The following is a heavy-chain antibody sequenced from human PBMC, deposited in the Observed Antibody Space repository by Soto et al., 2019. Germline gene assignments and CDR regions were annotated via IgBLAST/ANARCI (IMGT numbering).Heavy chain of an antibody. D-gene: IGHD6-19*01. J-gene: IGHJ4*02. V-gene: IGHV3-74*01. CDR2: IAGEGIST. CDR3: IRDLRSGDF. Sequence: EVQLVESGGGLVHPGGSLRLSCAASGFTFSRYWMHWVRQAPGKGLVWVSRIAGEGISTNYADSVKGRFTASRDNAKNTVYLEMSSLRAEDTAVYYCIRDLRSGDFWGQGTLVTVSS. CDR1: GFTFSRYW.